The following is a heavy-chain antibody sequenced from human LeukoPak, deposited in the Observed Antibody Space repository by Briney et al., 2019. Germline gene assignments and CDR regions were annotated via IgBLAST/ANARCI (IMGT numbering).Heavy chain of an antibody. D-gene: IGHD3-10*01. CDR2: INPNSDGT. CDR3: ARDGSGGNWFDP. J-gene: IGHJ5*02. CDR1: GYTFTGYY. V-gene: IGHV1-2*02. Sequence: ASVKVSCKASGYTFTGYYMHWVRQAPGQGLEWMGWINPNSDGTNYAQKFQGRVTMTRDTSISTAYMELSRLRSDDTAVYYCARDGSGGNWFDPWGQGTLVTVSS.